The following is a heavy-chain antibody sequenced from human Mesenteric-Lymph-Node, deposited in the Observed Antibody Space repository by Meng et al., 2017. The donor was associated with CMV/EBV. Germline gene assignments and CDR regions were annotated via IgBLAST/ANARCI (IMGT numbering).Heavy chain of an antibody. CDR3: AGGIAAAGSRWFDP. D-gene: IGHD6-13*01. J-gene: IGHJ5*02. Sequence: QVQLVQSGAEVKKPGSSVKVCCKASGGTFSSYTISWARQAPGQGLEWMGRIIPILGIANYAQKFQGRVTITADKSTSTAYMELSSLRSEDTAVYYCAGGIAAAGSRWFDPWGQGTLVTVSS. CDR1: GGTFSSYT. V-gene: IGHV1-69*02. CDR2: IIPILGIA.